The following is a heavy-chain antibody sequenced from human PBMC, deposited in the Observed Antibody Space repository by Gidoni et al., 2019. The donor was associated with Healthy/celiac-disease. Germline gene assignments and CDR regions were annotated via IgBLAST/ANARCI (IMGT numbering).Heavy chain of an antibody. CDR1: GLTFGNVW. CDR2: IKSKTDGGTT. CDR3: TTGYGYIGYYFDY. Sequence: EVQLVEAGGGLVKPGGSLRLACAASGLTFGNVWMNWVRQAPGKGLEWVGRIKSKTDGGTTDYAAPVKGRFTISRDDSKNTLYLQMNSLKTEDTAVYYCTTGYGYIGYYFDYWGQGTLVTVSS. V-gene: IGHV3-15*07. J-gene: IGHJ4*02. D-gene: IGHD5-18*01.